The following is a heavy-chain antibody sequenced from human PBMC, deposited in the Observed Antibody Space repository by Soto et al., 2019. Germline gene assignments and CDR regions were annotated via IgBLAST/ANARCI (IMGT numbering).Heavy chain of an antibody. CDR2: ISAYNGNT. D-gene: IGHD3-3*01. J-gene: IGHJ6*02. V-gene: IGHV1-18*01. Sequence: ASVKVSCNASGYTFTSYGLSCVRHAPGQGLEWMGWISAYNGNTNYAQKLQGRVTMTTDTSTSTAYMELRSLRSDDTAVYYCARNPNFWSGYSAPYYYYGMDVWGQGTTVTVSS. CDR3: ARNPNFWSGYSAPYYYYGMDV. CDR1: GYTFTSYG.